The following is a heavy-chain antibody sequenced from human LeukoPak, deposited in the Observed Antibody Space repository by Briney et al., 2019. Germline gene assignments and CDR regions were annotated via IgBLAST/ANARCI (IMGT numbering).Heavy chain of an antibody. CDR1: GFIFSSYG. CDR3: ARDGGYDFWSGYYQDY. D-gene: IGHD3-3*01. V-gene: IGHV3-33*01. Sequence: GGSLRLSCAASGFIFSSYGMHWVRQAPGKGLEWVAVIWYDGSNKYYADSVKGQFTISRDNSKNTLYLQINSLRDEDTAVYDCARDGGYDFWSGYYQDYWGQGTLVTVSS. CDR2: IWYDGSNK. J-gene: IGHJ4*02.